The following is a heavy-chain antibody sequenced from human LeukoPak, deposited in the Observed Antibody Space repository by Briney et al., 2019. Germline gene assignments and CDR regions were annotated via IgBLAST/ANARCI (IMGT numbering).Heavy chain of an antibody. CDR3: ARGARRTTVTTPLDY. CDR2: INHSGST. V-gene: IGHV4-34*01. CDR1: GGSFSGYY. D-gene: IGHD4-17*01. Sequence: PSETLSLTCAVYGGSFSGYYWSWIRQPPGKGLEWIGEINHSGSTNYNSSLKSRVTISVDTSKNQFSLKLSSVTAADTAVYYCARGARRTTVTTPLDYWGQGTLVTVSS. J-gene: IGHJ4*02.